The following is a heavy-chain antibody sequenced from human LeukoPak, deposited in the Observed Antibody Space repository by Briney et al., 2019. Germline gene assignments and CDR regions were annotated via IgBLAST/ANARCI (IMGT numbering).Heavy chain of an antibody. V-gene: IGHV4-39*01. CDR2: IYYSGST. CDR1: GGSISSSSYY. Sequence: SETLSLTCTVSGGSISSSSYYWGWIRQPPGKGLEWIGSIYYSGSTYYNPSLKSRVTISVDTSKNQFSLKLSSVTTADTAVYYCARQFVGYSFFDYWGQGTLVTVSS. D-gene: IGHD5-18*01. J-gene: IGHJ4*02. CDR3: ARQFVGYSFFDY.